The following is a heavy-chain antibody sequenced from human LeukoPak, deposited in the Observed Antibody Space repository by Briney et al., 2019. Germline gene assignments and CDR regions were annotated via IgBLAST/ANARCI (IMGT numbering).Heavy chain of an antibody. J-gene: IGHJ4*02. CDR1: GFTFSSYS. V-gene: IGHV4-30-4*08. D-gene: IGHD5-18*01. CDR3: ARDAKVLTPMD. Sequence: LRLSCAASGFTFSSYSMNWVRQPPGKGLEWIGFSYYIGSTYYSPSLKSRVTISVDTSKNQFSLKLSSVTAADTAVYYCARDAKVLTPMDWGQGTLVTVSS. CDR2: SYYIGST.